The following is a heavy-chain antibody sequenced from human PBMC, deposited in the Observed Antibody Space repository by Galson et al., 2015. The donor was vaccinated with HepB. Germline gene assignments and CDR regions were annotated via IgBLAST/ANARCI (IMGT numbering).Heavy chain of an antibody. CDR1: GYSFTSYW. V-gene: IGHV5-10-1*01. CDR2: IDPSDSYT. J-gene: IGHJ4*02. D-gene: IGHD6-13*01. CDR3: ARHIHGSSLIDY. Sequence: QSGAEVKKPGESLRISCTGFGYSFTSYWITWVRQMPGKGPEWMGRIDPSDSYTNYSPSSQGHVTISIDKSLTTAYLQWSSLKPSDTAIYYCARHIHGSSLIDYWGQGTLVTVSS.